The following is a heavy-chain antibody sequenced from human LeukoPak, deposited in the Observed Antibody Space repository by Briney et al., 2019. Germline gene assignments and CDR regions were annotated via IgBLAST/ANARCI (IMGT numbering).Heavy chain of an antibody. Sequence: PSETLSLTCTVSGGSISSYYWSWIRQPPGKGLEWIGHIYYSGSTNHNPSLKSRVTLSVDTSKNQFSLKLSSVTAADTAVYYCARDRDSGSYGHDAFDIWGQGTMVTVSS. J-gene: IGHJ3*02. D-gene: IGHD1-26*01. V-gene: IGHV4-59*01. CDR2: IYYSGST. CDR3: ARDRDSGSYGHDAFDI. CDR1: GGSISSYY.